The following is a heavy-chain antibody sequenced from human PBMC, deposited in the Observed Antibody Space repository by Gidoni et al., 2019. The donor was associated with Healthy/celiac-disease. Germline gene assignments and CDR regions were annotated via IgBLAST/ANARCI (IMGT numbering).Heavy chain of an antibody. CDR2: ISYDGSNK. Sequence: QVQLVESGGGVVQPGRSLRLSCAASGCAFSSYGMHWVRQAPGKVLEWVAVISYDGSNKYYADSVKGRFTISRDNSKNTLYLQMNILRAEDTAVYYCAKNYYDSSGYWALGAFDIWGQGTMVTVSS. J-gene: IGHJ3*02. V-gene: IGHV3-30*18. CDR1: GCAFSSYG. CDR3: AKNYYDSSGYWALGAFDI. D-gene: IGHD3-22*01.